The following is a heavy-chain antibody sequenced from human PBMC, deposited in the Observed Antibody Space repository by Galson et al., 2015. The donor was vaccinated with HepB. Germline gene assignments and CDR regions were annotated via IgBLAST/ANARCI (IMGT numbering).Heavy chain of an antibody. D-gene: IGHD1-1*01. CDR3: ARQVATRTAWFDS. Sequence: LSLTCTVSGGSISRYWWSWIRRAPGQGLQWIGHIFYSGGTSYNPSLRSRVSISVDSSKTHFSLTLTSVTTADTAVYYCARQVATRTAWFDSWGQGTLVTVSS. V-gene: IGHV4-59*01. CDR2: IFYSGGT. J-gene: IGHJ5*01. CDR1: GGSISRYW.